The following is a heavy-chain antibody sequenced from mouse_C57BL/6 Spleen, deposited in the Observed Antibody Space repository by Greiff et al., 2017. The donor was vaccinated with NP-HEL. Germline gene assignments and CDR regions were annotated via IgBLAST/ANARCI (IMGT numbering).Heavy chain of an antibody. J-gene: IGHJ2*01. V-gene: IGHV3-6*01. CDR3: ARDQDYYGSSYFDY. CDR2: ISYDGSN. Sequence: VQLKESGPGLVKPSQSLSLTCSVTGYSITSAYYWNWIRQFPGNKLEWMGYISYDGSNNYNPSFKNRISITRVTSKNQFFLKLNSVTTEDTATYYCARDQDYYGSSYFDYWGQGTTLTVSS. D-gene: IGHD1-1*01. CDR1: GYSITSAYY.